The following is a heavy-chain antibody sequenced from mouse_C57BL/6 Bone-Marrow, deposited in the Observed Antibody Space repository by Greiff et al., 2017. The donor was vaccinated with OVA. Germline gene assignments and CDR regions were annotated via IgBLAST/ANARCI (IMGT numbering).Heavy chain of an antibody. CDR1: GFTFSDYY. J-gene: IGHJ3*01. CDR3: ARHAGTGFAY. Sequence: DVMLVESGGGLVQPGGSLKLSCAASGFTFSDYYMYWVRQTPEKRLEWVAYISNGGGSTYYPDTVKGRFTISRDNAKNTLYLQMSRLKSEDTAMYYCARHAGTGFAYWGQGTLVTVSA. CDR2: ISNGGGST. V-gene: IGHV5-12*01. D-gene: IGHD4-1*01.